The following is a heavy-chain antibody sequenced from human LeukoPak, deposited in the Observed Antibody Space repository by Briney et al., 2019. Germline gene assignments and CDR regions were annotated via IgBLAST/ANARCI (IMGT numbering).Heavy chain of an antibody. CDR1: GFTFSNYN. Sequence: GGSLRLSCAASGFTFSNYNMNWVRQAPGKGLEWVSGINWNGGSTGYADSVKGRFTISRDNAKNSLYLQMNSLRAEDTALYYCARDSDYDILTGYSPFDYWGQGTLVTVSS. J-gene: IGHJ4*02. D-gene: IGHD3-9*01. CDR2: INWNGGST. V-gene: IGHV3-20*04. CDR3: ARDSDYDILTGYSPFDY.